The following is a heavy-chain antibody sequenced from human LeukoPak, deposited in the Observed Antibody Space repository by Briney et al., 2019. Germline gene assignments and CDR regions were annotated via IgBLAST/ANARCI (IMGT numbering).Heavy chain of an antibody. J-gene: IGHJ5*02. CDR1: GGSMSSSSYY. V-gene: IGHV4-39*01. CDR3: ARQGWRWLQLLWFDP. D-gene: IGHD5-24*01. Sequence: SETLSLTCTVSGGSMSSSSYYWGWIRQPPGKGLEWIGSIYYSGSTYYNPSLKSRVTISVDASKNQFSLKLSSVTAADTAVYYCARQGWRWLQLLWFDPWGQGTLVTVSS. CDR2: IYYSGST.